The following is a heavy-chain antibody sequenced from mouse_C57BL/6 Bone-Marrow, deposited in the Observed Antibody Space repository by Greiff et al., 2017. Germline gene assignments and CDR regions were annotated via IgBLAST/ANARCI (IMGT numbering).Heavy chain of an antibody. D-gene: IGHD1-1*01. CDR2: ISSGSSTI. Sequence: EVKVVESGGGLVKPGGSLKLSCAASGFTFSDYGMHWVRQAPEKGLEWVAYISSGSSTIYYADTVKGRFTISRDNAKNTLFLQMTSLRSEDTAMYYCARYYGRGYFDYWGQGTTLTVSS. V-gene: IGHV5-17*01. CDR1: GFTFSDYG. CDR3: ARYYGRGYFDY. J-gene: IGHJ2*01.